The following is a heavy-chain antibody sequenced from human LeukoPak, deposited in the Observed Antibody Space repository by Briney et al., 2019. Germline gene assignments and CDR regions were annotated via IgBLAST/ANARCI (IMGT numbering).Heavy chain of an antibody. D-gene: IGHD2-2*01. Sequence: ASVKVFCKASGYTFTSYGISWVRQAPGQGLEWMGWISAYNGNTNYAQKLQGRVTMTTDTSTSTAYMELRSLRSDDTAVYYCARGSSPPAATNWFDPWGQGTLVTVSS. CDR2: ISAYNGNT. CDR3: ARGSSPPAATNWFDP. J-gene: IGHJ5*02. V-gene: IGHV1-18*01. CDR1: GYTFTSYG.